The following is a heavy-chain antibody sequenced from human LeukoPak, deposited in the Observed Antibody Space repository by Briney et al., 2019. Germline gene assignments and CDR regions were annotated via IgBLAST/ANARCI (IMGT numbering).Heavy chain of an antibody. CDR2: ISGSGGST. CDR1: GFTFSSYA. Sequence: GGSLRLSCAASGFTFSSYAMSWVRQAPGKGLEWVSAISGSGGSTYYADSVKGRFTISRDNSKNTLYLQMNSLRAEETAVYYCAKLSYDFWSGYSYWGQGTLVTVSS. V-gene: IGHV3-23*01. CDR3: AKLSYDFWSGYSY. J-gene: IGHJ4*02. D-gene: IGHD3-3*01.